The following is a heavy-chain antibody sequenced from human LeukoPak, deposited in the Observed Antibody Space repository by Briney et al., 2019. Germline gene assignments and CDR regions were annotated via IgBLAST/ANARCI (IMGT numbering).Heavy chain of an antibody. CDR3: ARAMLYGDYIDY. D-gene: IGHD3-10*02. CDR2: ISSSGSTI. CDR1: GFTFSSYE. V-gene: IGHV3-48*03. Sequence: PGGSLRLSCAASGFTFSSYEMNWVRQAPGKGLEWVSYISSSGSTIYYADSVKGRFTISRDNAKNSLYLQMNSLRAEDTAVYYCARAMLYGDYIDYWGQGTLVTVSS. J-gene: IGHJ4*02.